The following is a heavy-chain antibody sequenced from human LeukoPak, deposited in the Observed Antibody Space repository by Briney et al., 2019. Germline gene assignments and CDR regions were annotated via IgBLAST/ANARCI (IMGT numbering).Heavy chain of an antibody. J-gene: IGHJ6*02. CDR1: GFTFSSSA. D-gene: IGHD2-15*01. V-gene: IGHV3-30*04. CDR3: ARELPAAATNYYYYYGMDV. Sequence: PGESLTLACAASGFTFSSSAMHWVRQAPGKGLEWVAVISYDGSNKYYADSVKGRFTISRDNSKNTLYLQMNSLRAEDTAVYYCARELPAAATNYYYYYGMDVWGQGTTVTVSS. CDR2: ISYDGSNK.